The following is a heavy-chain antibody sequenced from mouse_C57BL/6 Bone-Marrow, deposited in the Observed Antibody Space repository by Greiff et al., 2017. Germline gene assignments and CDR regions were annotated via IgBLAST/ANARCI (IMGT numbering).Heavy chain of an antibody. CDR3: TFITTVPGDY. J-gene: IGHJ2*01. CDR1: GFNIKDDY. D-gene: IGHD1-1*01. V-gene: IGHV14-4*01. CDR2: IDPAKGDT. Sequence: EVQLQQSGAELVRPGASVKLSCTASGFNIKDDYMHWVKQRPEQGLEWIGWIDPAKGDTEYASKVQGKATITADTSSNTAVLQRSSLTSEDTAVYYCTFITTVPGDYWGQGTTLTVSS.